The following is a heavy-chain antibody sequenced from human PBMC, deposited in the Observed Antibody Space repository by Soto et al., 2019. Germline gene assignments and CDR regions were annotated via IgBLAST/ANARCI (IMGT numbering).Heavy chain of an antibody. CDR2: IYSGGST. Sequence: EVQLVESGGGLIQPGGSLRLSCAASGFTVSSNYMSWVRQAPGKGLEWVSVIYSGGSTYYADSVKGRFTISRDNSKNTLDLQMNSLRAEDTAVYYCARDREQQLVPTFDYWGQGTLVTVSS. J-gene: IGHJ4*02. D-gene: IGHD6-13*01. CDR1: GFTVSSNY. V-gene: IGHV3-53*01. CDR3: ARDREQQLVPTFDY.